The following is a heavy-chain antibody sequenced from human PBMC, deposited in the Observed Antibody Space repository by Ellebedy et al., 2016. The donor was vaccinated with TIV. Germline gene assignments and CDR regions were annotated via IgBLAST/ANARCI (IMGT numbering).Heavy chain of an antibody. D-gene: IGHD2-15*01. CDR1: GFTFSSYA. CDR2: ISGSGGST. CDR3: ARGDRGVVSPAFDI. V-gene: IGHV3-23*01. Sequence: GGSLRLXCAASGFTFSSYAMSWVRQAPGKGLEWVSAISGSGGSTYYADSVKDRFTISRDNSKNTLYLQMNSLRAEDTAVYYCARGDRGVVSPAFDIWGQGTMVTVSS. J-gene: IGHJ3*02.